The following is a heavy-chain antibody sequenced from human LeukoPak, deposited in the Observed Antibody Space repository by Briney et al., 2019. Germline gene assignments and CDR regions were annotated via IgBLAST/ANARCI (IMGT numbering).Heavy chain of an antibody. CDR3: ARVALYCSGGSCYGLDAFDI. CDR2: INHSGRT. V-gene: IGHV4-34*01. D-gene: IGHD2-15*01. CDR1: GGSFSGYY. Sequence: SETLSLTCAVSGGSFSGYYWSWIRQPPGKGLEWVGEINHSGRTNYNPSLKSRVTISLDPSKNQFSLKLSAVTAADTAVYYCARVALYCSGGSCYGLDAFDIWGQGTMVTVSS. J-gene: IGHJ3*02.